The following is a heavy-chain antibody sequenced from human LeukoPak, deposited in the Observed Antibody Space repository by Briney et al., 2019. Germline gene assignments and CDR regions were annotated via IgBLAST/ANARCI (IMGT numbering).Heavy chain of an antibody. CDR1: GYTFTSYG. V-gene: IGHV1-69*13. J-gene: IGHJ4*02. Sequence: SVKVSCKASGYTFTSYGISWVRQAPGQGLEWMGGIIPIFGTANYAQRFQGRVTITADESTTTADMEVSSLRSEDTAVYYCARGEVPPHYFDSWGQGTLVTVSS. CDR3: ARGEVPPHYFDS. CDR2: IIPIFGTA.